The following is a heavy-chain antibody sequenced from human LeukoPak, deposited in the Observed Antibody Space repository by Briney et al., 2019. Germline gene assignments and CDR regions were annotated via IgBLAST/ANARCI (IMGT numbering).Heavy chain of an antibody. CDR3: ARDRGQQLGFDY. CDR1: GGSISSYY. Sequence: SETLSLTCTVSGGSISSYYWSWIRQPPGKGLEWIGYIYYSGSTNYNPSLKSRVTISVDTSKNQFSLKLSSVTAADTAVYYCARDRGQQLGFDYWGQGTLVTVSS. J-gene: IGHJ4*02. D-gene: IGHD6-13*01. V-gene: IGHV4-59*01. CDR2: IYYSGST.